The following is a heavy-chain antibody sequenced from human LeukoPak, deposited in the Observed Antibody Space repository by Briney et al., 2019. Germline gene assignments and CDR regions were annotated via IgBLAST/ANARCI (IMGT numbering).Heavy chain of an antibody. CDR3: ATVVVPAAFIKEYYYYYYMDV. CDR1: EGTFSSYA. J-gene: IGHJ6*03. CDR2: IIPIFGTA. V-gene: IGHV1-69*13. D-gene: IGHD2-2*01. Sequence: SVKVSCKAFEGTFSSYAISCVRQVPGQGLEWIGWIIPIFGTANYAQKFQGRVAITADESTSTAYMELSSLRSEDTAVYYCATVVVPAAFIKEYYYYYYMDVWGKGTTVTISS.